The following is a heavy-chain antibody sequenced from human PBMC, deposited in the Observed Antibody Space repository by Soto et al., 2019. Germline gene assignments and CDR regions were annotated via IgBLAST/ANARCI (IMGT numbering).Heavy chain of an antibody. CDR3: ARARDLYYDTAIYYYYGMDV. V-gene: IGHV4-59*01. D-gene: IGHD3-9*01. CDR2: IYYSGST. CDR1: GGSISSYY. Sequence: PSEILSLTCTVSGGSISSYYWSWIRQPPGKGLEWIGYIYYSGSTNYNPSLKSRVTISVDTSKNQFSLKLSSVTAADTAVYYCARARDLYYDTAIYYYYGMDVWGQGTTVTVSS. J-gene: IGHJ6*02.